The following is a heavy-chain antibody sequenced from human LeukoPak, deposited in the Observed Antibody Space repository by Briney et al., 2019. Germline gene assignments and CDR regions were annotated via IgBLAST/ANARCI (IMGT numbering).Heavy chain of an antibody. CDR1: GFPFTNAW. V-gene: IGHV3-15*01. CDR2: IKSKTDGGTA. CDR3: TPDLMDV. Sequence: GGSLRLSCVVSGFPFTNAWMSWVRQAPGKGLEWVGRIKSKTDGGTADYADPVRGRFTMWRDDARSALYLQMNSLQTEDTAVYYCTPDLMDVWGKRTTVTVSS. J-gene: IGHJ6*03.